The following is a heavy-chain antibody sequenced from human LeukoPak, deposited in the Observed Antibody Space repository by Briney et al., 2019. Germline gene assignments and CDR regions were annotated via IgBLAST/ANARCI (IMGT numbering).Heavy chain of an antibody. D-gene: IGHD3-10*01. CDR2: IIPIFGTA. CDR3: ARGVTMVRGVDYYYYYYMDV. J-gene: IGHJ6*03. CDR1: GCTFSSYA. Sequence: ASVNVSCKASGCTFSSYAISWVRQAPGQGLEWMGGIIPIFGTANYAQKFQGRVTITTDESTSTAYMELSSLRSEDTAVYYCARGVTMVRGVDYYYYYYMDVWGKGTTVTVSS. V-gene: IGHV1-69*05.